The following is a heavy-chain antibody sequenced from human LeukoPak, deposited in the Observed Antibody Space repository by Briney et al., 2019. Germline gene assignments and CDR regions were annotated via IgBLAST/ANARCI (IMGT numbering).Heavy chain of an antibody. V-gene: IGHV2-5*02. D-gene: IGHD3-9*01. J-gene: IGHJ4*02. Sequence: SGPTLVKPTQTLTPTCTFSGFSLSTSGVGVGWIRQPPGKALEWLALIYWDDDKRYSPSLVGRLTITKDTSANQVVLTMTNMDPVDTATYYCAHRFLLTGYYGIFDYWGQGALVTVSS. CDR1: GFSLSTSGVG. CDR3: AHRFLLTGYYGIFDY. CDR2: IYWDDDK.